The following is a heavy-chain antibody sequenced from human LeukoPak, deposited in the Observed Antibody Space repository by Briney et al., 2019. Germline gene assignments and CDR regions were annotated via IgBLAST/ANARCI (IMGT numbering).Heavy chain of an antibody. J-gene: IGHJ4*02. Sequence: GGSLRLSCEGSGFIFRKFAMTWVRQAPGKGLEWVSTIGGLGESTDYADSVRGRFTISRDNSKNTLYLQMNSLRAEDTAVYYCARDSGSGSYSGYWGLGTLVTVSS. CDR3: ARDSGSGSYSGY. D-gene: IGHD3-10*01. CDR1: GFIFRKFA. CDR2: IGGLGEST. V-gene: IGHV3-23*01.